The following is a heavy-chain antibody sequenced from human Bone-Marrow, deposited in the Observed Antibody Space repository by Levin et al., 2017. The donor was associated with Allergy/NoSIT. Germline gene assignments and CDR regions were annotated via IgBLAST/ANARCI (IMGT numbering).Heavy chain of an antibody. CDR3: ARGWFGELLSH. Sequence: GESLKISCAASGFTVSSNYMSWVRQAPGKGPEWVSVIYSGGSTYYADSVKGRFTISRDNSKNTLYLQMNSLRAEDTAVYYCARGWFGELLSHWGQGTLVTVSS. V-gene: IGHV3-53*01. J-gene: IGHJ4*02. CDR1: GFTVSSNY. CDR2: IYSGGST. D-gene: IGHD3-10*01.